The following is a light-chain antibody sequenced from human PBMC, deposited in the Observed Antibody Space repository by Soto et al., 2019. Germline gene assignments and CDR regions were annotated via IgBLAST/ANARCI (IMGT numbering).Light chain of an antibody. CDR2: DAY. CDR3: QHRNNWHIT. V-gene: IGKV3-11*01. CDR1: QSFRGL. Sequence: EVLVTYSPVTLSFSPGERTTLSSRASQSFRGLLAWYQQKPGQAPRLLIYDAYNRATGIPARFSGSGSGTDFTLTISSLEPEDFAVYYCQHRNNWHITFGQGTRLEIK. J-gene: IGKJ5*01.